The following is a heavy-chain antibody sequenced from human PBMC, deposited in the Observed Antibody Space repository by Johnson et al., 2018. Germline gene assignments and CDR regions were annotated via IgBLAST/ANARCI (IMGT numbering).Heavy chain of an antibody. CDR2: IGTAGDT. Sequence: VQLVESGGGLVQPGGSLRLSCAASGFTFSRYDMHWVRQATGKGLEWVSGIGTAGDTYYPGSVKGRVTISRENANHPLYLQMNSLRAGDTAVYYWARFLNAFDIWGQGTMVTVSP. J-gene: IGHJ3*02. V-gene: IGHV3-13*01. CDR1: GFTFSRYD. CDR3: ARFLNAFDI.